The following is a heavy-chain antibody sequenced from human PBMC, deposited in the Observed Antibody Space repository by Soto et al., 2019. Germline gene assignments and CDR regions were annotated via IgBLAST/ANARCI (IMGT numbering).Heavy chain of an antibody. Sequence: QVQLQESGAGLVKPSQTLSLTCTVSGVSISSGGYYWSWIRQQPGKGLEWIGYIYYSGSTYYNPSLKSRVTISVDTSKNQFSLKLSSVTAADTAVYYCARERYCTNGVCYKGGFDSWGQGTLVTVSS. D-gene: IGHD2-8*01. CDR3: ARERYCTNGVCYKGGFDS. V-gene: IGHV4-31*03. J-gene: IGHJ4*02. CDR1: GVSISSGGYY. CDR2: IYYSGST.